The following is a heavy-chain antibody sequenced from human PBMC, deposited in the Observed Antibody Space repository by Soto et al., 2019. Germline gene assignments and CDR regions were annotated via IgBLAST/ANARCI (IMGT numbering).Heavy chain of an antibody. V-gene: IGHV4-30-4*01. CDR2: IYYSGST. CDR1: GGSISSGDYY. D-gene: IGHD6-13*01. CDR3: AREPIAAAYYYGMDV. J-gene: IGHJ6*02. Sequence: PSETLSLTCTVSGGSISSGDYYWSWIRQPPGKGLEWIGYIYYSGSTYYNPSLKSRVTISVDTSKNQFSLKLSSVTAADTAVYYCAREPIAAAYYYGMDVWGQGTTVTVSS.